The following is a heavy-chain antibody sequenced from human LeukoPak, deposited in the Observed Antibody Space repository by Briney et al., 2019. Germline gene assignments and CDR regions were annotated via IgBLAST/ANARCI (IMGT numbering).Heavy chain of an antibody. J-gene: IGHJ5*02. Sequence: GASVKVSCKASGGSFNSHAINWVRQSPGQGLEWMGGITPIFGTPNYAQRFQGRVTITADESTSTAYMELSSLRSEDTAVYYCATSHSGCATSDSGYHRERYNWFDLWGQGTLVAVSS. CDR2: ITPIFGTP. V-gene: IGHV1-69*13. CDR3: ATSHSGCATSDSGYHRERYNWFDL. CDR1: GGSFNSHA. D-gene: IGHD5-12*01.